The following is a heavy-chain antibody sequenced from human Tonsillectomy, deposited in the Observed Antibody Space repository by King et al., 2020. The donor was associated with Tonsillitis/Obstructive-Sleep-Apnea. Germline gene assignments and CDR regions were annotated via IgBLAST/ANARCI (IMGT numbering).Heavy chain of an antibody. V-gene: IGHV4-59*01. D-gene: IGHD2-8*01. CDR3: AREGAVMNAFDI. CDR2: IYYSGGT. Sequence: VQLQESGPGLVKPSETLSLTCTVSGGSISSYYWSWIRQPPGKGLECIGYIYYSGGTNYNPSLKSRVTISVDTSKNQVSLNLSSVTAADTAVYYCAREGAVMNAFDIWGQGTMVTVSS. J-gene: IGHJ3*02. CDR1: GGSISSYY.